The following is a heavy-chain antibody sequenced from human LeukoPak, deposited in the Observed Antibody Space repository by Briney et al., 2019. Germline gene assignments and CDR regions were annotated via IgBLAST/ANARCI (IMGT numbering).Heavy chain of an antibody. Sequence: GGSLRLSCAASGFTFSSYWMSWVRQAPGKGLEWVANIKQDGSEKYYVDSVKGRFTISRDNAKNSLYLQMNSLRAEDTALYYCARVTGLLWFGELFHWGQGTLVTVSS. V-gene: IGHV3-7*03. CDR3: ARVTGLLWFGELFH. J-gene: IGHJ4*02. D-gene: IGHD3-10*01. CDR2: IKQDGSEK. CDR1: GFTFSSYW.